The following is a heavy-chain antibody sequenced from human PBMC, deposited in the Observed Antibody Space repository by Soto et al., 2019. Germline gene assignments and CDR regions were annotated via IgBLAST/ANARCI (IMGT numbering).Heavy chain of an antibody. V-gene: IGHV5-51*01. CDR1: GYSFTSYW. D-gene: IGHD3-22*01. Sequence: PGESLKISCKGSGYSFTSYWIGWVRQMPGKGLEWMGIIYPGDSDTRYSPSFQGQVTISADKSISTAYLQWSSLKASDTAMYYCARQGGDYYYDSSGHDAFEIWGQGTMVTVSS. CDR2: IYPGDSDT. J-gene: IGHJ3*02. CDR3: ARQGGDYYYDSSGHDAFEI.